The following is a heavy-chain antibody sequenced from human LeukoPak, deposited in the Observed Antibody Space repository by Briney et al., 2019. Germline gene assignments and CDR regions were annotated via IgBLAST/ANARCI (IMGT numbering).Heavy chain of an antibody. CDR3: ARQGEAAVAFDY. D-gene: IGHD6-13*01. CDR2: IYYSGST. V-gene: IGHV4-59*08. J-gene: IGHJ4*02. CDR1: GGSISSYY. Sequence: PSETPSLTCTVSGGSISSYYWSWIRQPPGKGLEWIGYIYYSGSTNYNPSLKSRVTISVDTSKNQFSLKLSSVTAADTAVYYCARQGEAAVAFDYWGQGTLVTVSS.